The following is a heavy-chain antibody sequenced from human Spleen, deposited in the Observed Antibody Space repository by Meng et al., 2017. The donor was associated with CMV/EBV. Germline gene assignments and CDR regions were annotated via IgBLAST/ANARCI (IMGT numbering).Heavy chain of an antibody. CDR2: IRGSGGST. J-gene: IGHJ4*02. D-gene: IGHD4-17*01. CDR1: GFTFSSYA. Sequence: GESLKISCAASGFTFSSYAMSWVRQAPGKGLEWVSAIRGSGGSTYYADSVKGRFTISRDNSKNTLYLQMNSLRAEDTAVYYCAKDSWDGDYETQGGDYWGQGTLVTVSS. V-gene: IGHV3-23*01. CDR3: AKDSWDGDYETQGGDY.